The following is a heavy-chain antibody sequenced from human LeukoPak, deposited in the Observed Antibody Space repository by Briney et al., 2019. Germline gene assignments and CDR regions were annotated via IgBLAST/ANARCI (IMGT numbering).Heavy chain of an antibody. CDR2: ISGGGASGGRT. V-gene: IGHV3-23*01. Sequence: GGSLRLSCAASGFTFSSYAMSWVRQAPGKGLEWVSAISGGGASGGRTYYADSVKGRFTISRDNSKNTLYLQMNSLRAEDTAVYYCAKVRARDRYSYGYTVGYYFDYWGQGTLVTVSS. CDR1: GFTFSSYA. CDR3: AKVRARDRYSYGYTVGYYFDY. J-gene: IGHJ4*02. D-gene: IGHD5-18*01.